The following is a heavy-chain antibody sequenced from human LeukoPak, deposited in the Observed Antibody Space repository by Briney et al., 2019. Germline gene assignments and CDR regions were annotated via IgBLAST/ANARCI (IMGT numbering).Heavy chain of an antibody. J-gene: IGHJ4*02. CDR3: AKVSSFYVSSGYYPADY. Sequence: GGSLRLSCAASGFTFSSYAMSWVRQAPGKGLEWVSVISGSGGGTFYADSVKGRFTISRDNSKNTLFLQMNSLRAEDTAVYYCAKVSSFYVSSGYYPADYWGQGTLVVVSS. CDR2: ISGSGGGT. V-gene: IGHV3-23*01. CDR1: GFTFSSYA. D-gene: IGHD3-22*01.